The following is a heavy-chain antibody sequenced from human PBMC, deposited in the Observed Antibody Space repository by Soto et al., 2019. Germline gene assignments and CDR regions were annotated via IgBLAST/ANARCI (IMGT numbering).Heavy chain of an antibody. J-gene: IGHJ4*02. CDR3: ASHPLNWSDADS. D-gene: IGHD1-1*01. CDR2: IYNDGST. Sequence: SETLSLTCTVSGAAVSNGDYRWNWIRQPPAKGLEWIGDIYNDGSTHYNPSLKSRVTISVDTSKNQFSLRLSSVTAADTGVYYCASHPLNWSDADSWGQGVLVTVSS. V-gene: IGHV4-30-4*08. CDR1: GAAVSNGDYR.